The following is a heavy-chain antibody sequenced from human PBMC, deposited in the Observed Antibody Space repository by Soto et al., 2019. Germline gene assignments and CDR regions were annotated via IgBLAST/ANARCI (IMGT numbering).Heavy chain of an antibody. J-gene: IGHJ3*02. V-gene: IGHV4-34*01. CDR3: TRGGASGSYFLRKAFDI. CDR1: GGSFSGYY. CDR2: INHSGST. Sequence: SETLSLTCAVYGGSFSGYYWSWIRQPPGKGLEWIGEINHSGSTNYNPSLKSRVTISLDTSKNQFPLKLSSVTAADTAVYYCTRGGASGSYFLRKAFDIWGQGTMVTVSS. D-gene: IGHD1-26*01.